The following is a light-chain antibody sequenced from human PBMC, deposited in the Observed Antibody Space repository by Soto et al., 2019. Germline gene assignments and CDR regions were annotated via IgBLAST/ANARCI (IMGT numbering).Light chain of an antibody. Sequence: EIVLTQSPSTLSLSPWERPMLCSRASQSVSSYLAWYQQKPGQAPRLLIYGASSRATGIPDRFSGSGSGTDFTLTISRLEPEDFAVYYCQQYGSSRTFGQGTKVDIK. V-gene: IGKV3-20*01. CDR2: GAS. CDR3: QQYGSSRT. J-gene: IGKJ1*01. CDR1: QSVSSY.